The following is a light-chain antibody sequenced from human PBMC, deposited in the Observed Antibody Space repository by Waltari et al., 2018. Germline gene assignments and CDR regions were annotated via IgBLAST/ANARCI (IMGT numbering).Light chain of an antibody. J-gene: IGKJ2*01. V-gene: IGKV1-33*01. CDR3: QQSYKAPYT. Sequence: DIQMTQSPSSLSASVGDGVTITCQASQDIANYLNWYQQKPGKAPKHLVYDASNLHSGVPSRFSGSGSGTDFTLTISSLQLEDLATYYCQQSYKAPYTFGQGTNVEIK. CDR2: DAS. CDR1: QDIANY.